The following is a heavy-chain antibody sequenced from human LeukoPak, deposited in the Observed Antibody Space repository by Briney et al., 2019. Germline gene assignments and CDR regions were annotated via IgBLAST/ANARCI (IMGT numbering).Heavy chain of an antibody. CDR1: GFTFSSYG. V-gene: IGHV3-30*03. CDR2: ISYDGSNK. CDR3: SRVGSSFDY. J-gene: IGHJ4*02. Sequence: GGSLRLSCAASGFTFSSYGMHWVRHAPGKGLEWVAVISYDGSNKYYADSVKGRFTISRDNSKNTLYLQMNSLRAEDTAVYYCSRVGSSFDYWGQGTLVTVSS.